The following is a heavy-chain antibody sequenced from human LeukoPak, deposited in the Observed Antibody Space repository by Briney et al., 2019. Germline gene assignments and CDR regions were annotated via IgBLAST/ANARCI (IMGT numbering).Heavy chain of an antibody. CDR2: IGGNGGST. CDR3: AKVGVLGATRYFDY. J-gene: IGHJ4*02. Sequence: QPGGSLRLSCAASGFTFRSYAMSWVRQAPGKGLEWVSVIGGNGGSTSYEDSVKGRFTISRDNSKNTLYLQMNSLRAEDTAVYYCAKVGVLGATRYFDYWGQGTLVTVSS. V-gene: IGHV3-23*01. D-gene: IGHD1-26*01. CDR1: GFTFRSYA.